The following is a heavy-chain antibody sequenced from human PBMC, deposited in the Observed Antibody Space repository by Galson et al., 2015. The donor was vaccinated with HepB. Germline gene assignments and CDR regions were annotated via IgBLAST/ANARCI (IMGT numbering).Heavy chain of an antibody. D-gene: IGHD3-10*01. CDR3: ASSKLGFGELNGFDY. J-gene: IGHJ4*02. V-gene: IGHV1-69*13. CDR2: IIPIFGTA. Sequence: SVKVSCKASGGTFSSYAISWVRQAPGQGLEWMGGIIPIFGTANYAQKFQGRVTITADESTSTAYMELSSLRSEDTAVYYCASSKLGFGELNGFDYWGQGTLVTVSS. CDR1: GGTFSSYA.